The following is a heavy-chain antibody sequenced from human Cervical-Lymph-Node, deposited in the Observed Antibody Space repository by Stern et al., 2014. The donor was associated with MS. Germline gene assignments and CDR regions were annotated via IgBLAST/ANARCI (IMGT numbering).Heavy chain of an antibody. J-gene: IGHJ4*02. CDR3: ARHCAKREQCAFDY. V-gene: IGHV5-51*01. Sequence: EVQLEESGAEVKKPGESLKISCKGSGYNFTSYWIGWVRQMPGEGLEWMGIIYPGDSDTRYSPSFQGQVTISADKSISTAYLQWSSLKASDTAMYYCARHCAKREQCAFDYWGQGTLVTVSS. CDR1: GYNFTSYW. CDR2: IYPGDSDT. D-gene: IGHD6-19*01.